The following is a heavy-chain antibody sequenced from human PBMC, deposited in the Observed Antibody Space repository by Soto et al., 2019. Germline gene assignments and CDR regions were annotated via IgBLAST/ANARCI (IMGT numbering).Heavy chain of an antibody. V-gene: IGHV3-23*01. Sequence: GSLRLSWAASGFTFTDYALSWVRQAPGKGLEWVATISGIGGSTYLADSVKGRLSISRDNSKNTVSLLMNSLRAEDTAVYFCARGSSGYISSWYYFDYWGRGTLVTVSS. J-gene: IGHJ4*02. CDR2: ISGIGGST. CDR1: GFTFTDYA. CDR3: ARGSSGYISSWYYFDY. D-gene: IGHD6-13*01.